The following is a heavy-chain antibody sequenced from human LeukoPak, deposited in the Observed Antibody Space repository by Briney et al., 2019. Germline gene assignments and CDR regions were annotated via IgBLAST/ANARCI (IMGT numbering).Heavy chain of an antibody. Sequence: GGSLRLSCAASGFTFSDYYMSWIRQAPGKGLEWVSYIGSSGSPIYYADSVRGRFTISRDNAKNSLFLQVNSLRAEDTAVYYCARPLTVTTAGYYFGYWGQGTLVTVSS. CDR1: GFTFSDYY. V-gene: IGHV3-11*04. D-gene: IGHD4-17*01. CDR2: IGSSGSPI. J-gene: IGHJ4*02. CDR3: ARPLTVTTAGYYFGY.